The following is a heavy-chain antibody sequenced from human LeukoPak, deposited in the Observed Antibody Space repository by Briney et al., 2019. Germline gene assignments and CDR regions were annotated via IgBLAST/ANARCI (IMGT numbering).Heavy chain of an antibody. CDR1: GYTFTGYY. Sequence: ASVKVSCKASGYTFTGYYMHWVRQAPGQGLEWMGWINPNSGGTNYAQKFQGRVTMTRDTSISTAYMELSRLRSDDTAVYYCARVGWLFGNVFDYWGQGTLVTVSS. D-gene: IGHD3-3*01. J-gene: IGHJ4*02. V-gene: IGHV1-2*02. CDR3: ARVGWLFGNVFDY. CDR2: INPNSGGT.